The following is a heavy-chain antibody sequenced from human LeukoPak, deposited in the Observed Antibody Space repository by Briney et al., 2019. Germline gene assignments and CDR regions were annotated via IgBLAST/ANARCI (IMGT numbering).Heavy chain of an antibody. Sequence: GGSLRLSCRGSGFKFDDYGVTWVRQAPGKGLEWVSDINWNGDSTGYAHSVRGRFTISRDSAKNSLYLQMNSLRAEDTAVYYCAREAAYDYVWGSYRPYDAFDIWGQGTMVTVSS. CDR3: AREAAYDYVWGSYRPYDAFDI. CDR2: INWNGDST. V-gene: IGHV3-20*04. D-gene: IGHD3-16*02. J-gene: IGHJ3*02. CDR1: GFKFDDYG.